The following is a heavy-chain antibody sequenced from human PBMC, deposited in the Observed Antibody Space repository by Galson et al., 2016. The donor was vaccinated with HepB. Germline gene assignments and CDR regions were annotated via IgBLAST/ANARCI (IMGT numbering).Heavy chain of an antibody. Sequence: SLRLSCAASGFSFTNYTMHWVRQAPGKGLEWVSVITYDGRNRFYADSVKGRSTIARDNSKSTLFLQMNSLRAEDTAVYYCARDRIPVTGTDYFDYWGQGARVTVSS. V-gene: IGHV3-30*03. J-gene: IGHJ4*02. D-gene: IGHD6-19*01. CDR3: ARDRIPVTGTDYFDY. CDR2: ITYDGRNR. CDR1: GFSFTNYT.